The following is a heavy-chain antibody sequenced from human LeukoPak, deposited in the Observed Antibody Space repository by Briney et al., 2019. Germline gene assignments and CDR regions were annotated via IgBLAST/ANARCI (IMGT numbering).Heavy chain of an antibody. CDR2: ISSSGGST. D-gene: IGHD5-18*01. CDR3: AKDLYTYGTTPLDY. Sequence: GGSLSLSFAASGFTFSSYAMSWVRPAAGKGLEWVSSISSSGGSTHYADSVKGRFTISRDYSKNTLYLQMNSLRAEDTAVYYCAKDLYTYGTTPLDYWGQEALVTLSS. J-gene: IGHJ4*02. V-gene: IGHV3-23*01. CDR1: GFTFSSYA.